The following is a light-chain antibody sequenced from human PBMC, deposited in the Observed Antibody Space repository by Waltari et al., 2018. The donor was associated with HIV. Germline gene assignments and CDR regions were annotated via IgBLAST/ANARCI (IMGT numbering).Light chain of an antibody. CDR1: SSTLRVSFQ. Sequence: QSVLTEPPPVSGAPGQSVSISFTGSSSTLRVSFQVQWYQQLPGAAPRLLNYDTSDRPSGVPGGVPGSRSATSASLAITGLQADDEADYYCQSVDSGQTAAVFGGGTKLTVL. J-gene: IGLJ2*01. CDR3: QSVDSGQTAAV. CDR2: DTS. V-gene: IGLV1-40*01.